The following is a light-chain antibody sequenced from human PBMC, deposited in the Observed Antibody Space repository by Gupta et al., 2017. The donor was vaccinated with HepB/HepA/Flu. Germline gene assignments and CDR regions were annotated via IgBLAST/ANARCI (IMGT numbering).Light chain of an antibody. J-gene: IGKJ2*01. CDR2: DAS. V-gene: IGKV3-11*01. CDR1: QSVSSY. Sequence: EIVLTQSPATLSLSPGQSATLSCRASQSVSSYLAWYQQKPGQAPRLLIYDASNRATGIPARFSGSGSGTDFTLTISSLEPEDFAVYYCKQCSNWRYTFGQGTKLEIK. CDR3: KQCSNWRYT.